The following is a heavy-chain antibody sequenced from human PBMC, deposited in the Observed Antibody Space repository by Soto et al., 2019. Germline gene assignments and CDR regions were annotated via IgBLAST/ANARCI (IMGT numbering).Heavy chain of an antibody. Sequence: GGSLRLSCAASGFTFSSYDMHWVRQATGKGLEWVSAIGTAGDTYYPGSVKGRFTISRENAKNSLYLQMNSLRAEDTAVYYCARARSSMVRGPWFDPWGQGTLVTSPQ. J-gene: IGHJ5*02. CDR2: IGTAGDT. CDR1: GFTFSSYD. V-gene: IGHV3-13*01. D-gene: IGHD3-10*01. CDR3: ARARSSMVRGPWFDP.